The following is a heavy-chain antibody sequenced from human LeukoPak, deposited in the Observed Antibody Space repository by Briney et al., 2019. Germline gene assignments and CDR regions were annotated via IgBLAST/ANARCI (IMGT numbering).Heavy chain of an antibody. V-gene: IGHV3-7*01. J-gene: IGHJ5*02. D-gene: IGHD3-16*02. CDR2: IKEDGSEK. CDR3: ARGVIIRGRLDP. Sequence: GGSLRLSCAASGFIFRNYWMSWVRQAPGKGLEWVANIKEDGSEKYYVESVKGRFTISRDNAKNSLYLQMSSLRAEDTAVYYCARGVIIRGRLDPWGQGTLATVSS. CDR1: GFIFRNYW.